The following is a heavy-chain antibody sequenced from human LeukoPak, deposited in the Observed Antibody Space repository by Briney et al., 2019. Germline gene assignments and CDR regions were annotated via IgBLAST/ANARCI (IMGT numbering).Heavy chain of an antibody. V-gene: IGHV3-23*01. CDR1: GFTFSSYA. CDR2: ISGSGGST. Sequence: GGSLILSCAASGFTFSSYAMSWVRQAPGKGLEWVSAISGSGGSTYYADSVKGRFTISRDNSKNTLYLQMNSLRAEGTAVYYCAKSTSYYYDNWGQGTMVTVSS. D-gene: IGHD3-22*01. J-gene: IGHJ3*02. CDR3: AKSTSYYYDN.